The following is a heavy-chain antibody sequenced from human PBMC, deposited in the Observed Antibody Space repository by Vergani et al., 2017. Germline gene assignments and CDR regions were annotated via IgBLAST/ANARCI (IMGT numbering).Heavy chain of an antibody. CDR2: ISSSGSTI. D-gene: IGHD3-3*01. Sequence: QVQLVESGGGLVKPGGSLRLSCAASGFTFNDYYMSWIRQAPGKGLEWVSYISSSGSTIYYADSVKGRLTISRDNAQNSLYLQMNSLRAEDTAVYYCARIHDFWSGSYWYAFDIWGQGTMVTVSS. CDR3: ARIHDFWSGSYWYAFDI. V-gene: IGHV3-11*01. J-gene: IGHJ3*02. CDR1: GFTFNDYY.